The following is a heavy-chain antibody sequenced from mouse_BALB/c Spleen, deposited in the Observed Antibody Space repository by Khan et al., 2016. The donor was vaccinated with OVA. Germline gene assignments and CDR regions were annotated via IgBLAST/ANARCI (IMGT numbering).Heavy chain of an antibody. CDR1: GFSFSSYT. D-gene: IGHD2-1*01. V-gene: IGHV5-6-4*01. Sequence: EVELVESGGGLVNPGGSLTLSCAASGFSFSSYTMSWVRQTPEKRLEWVATISSGSTYTYYPDSVKGRFTISRDNAKNTLYLQMSSLKSEDTAMYYCTRDGNYAHWYFDVWGAGTTVTVSS. CDR2: ISSGSTYT. CDR3: TRDGNYAHWYFDV. J-gene: IGHJ1*01.